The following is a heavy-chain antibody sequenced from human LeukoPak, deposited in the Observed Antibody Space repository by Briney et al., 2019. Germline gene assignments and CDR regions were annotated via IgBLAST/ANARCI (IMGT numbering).Heavy chain of an antibody. V-gene: IGHV3-13*01. D-gene: IGHD6-19*01. Sequence: GGCLRLSCAASGVTFIDDDMRWGRDGIGKGVEWVSAICIRGDAQYSASVKCRFTISRENAESSLYLQMNSLRAEDTAVYYCARGGIQVSGIDEFDYWGQGTLLTVSS. CDR2: ICIRGDA. CDR3: ARGGIQVSGIDEFDY. CDR1: GVTFIDDD. J-gene: IGHJ4*02.